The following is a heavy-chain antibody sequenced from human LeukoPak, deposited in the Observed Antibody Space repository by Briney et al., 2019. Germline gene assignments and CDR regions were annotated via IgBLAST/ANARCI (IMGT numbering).Heavy chain of an antibody. D-gene: IGHD3-9*01. CDR1: GGSISSYY. J-gene: IGHJ6*02. Sequence: MSSETLSLTCTVSGGSISSYYWSWIRQPPGKGLEWIGYIYYNGSTNYNPSLKSRVTISVDTSKNQFSLKLSSVTAADTAVYYCARGFEDYDILTGRYYYYYGMDVWGQGTTVTVSS. V-gene: IGHV4-59*01. CDR2: IYYNGST. CDR3: ARGFEDYDILTGRYYYYYGMDV.